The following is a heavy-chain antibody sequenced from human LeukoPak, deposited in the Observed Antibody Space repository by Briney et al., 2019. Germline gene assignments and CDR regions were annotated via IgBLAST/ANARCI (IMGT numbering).Heavy chain of an antibody. CDR1: GYSFTSYW. D-gene: IGHD3-22*01. Sequence: PGESLKISCKGSGYSFTSYWIGWVRQMPGKGLEWMGIIYPGDSDTRYSPSFQGQVTISADKSISTAYLQWSSLKASDTAMYYCARHGIDYYDSSGYPAGMDVWGQGTTVTVSS. J-gene: IGHJ6*02. CDR2: IYPGDSDT. V-gene: IGHV5-51*01. CDR3: ARHGIDYYDSSGYPAGMDV.